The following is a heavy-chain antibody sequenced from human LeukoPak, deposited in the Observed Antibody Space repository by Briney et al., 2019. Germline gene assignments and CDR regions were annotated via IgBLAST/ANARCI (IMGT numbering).Heavy chain of an antibody. V-gene: IGHV3-33*01. Sequence: RGSLRLSCAASGFTFSSYGMHWVRQAPGKGLEWVAVIWSDGNNKFYADSVKGRFTISRDNSKKTLYLQMNSLRVEDTAVYYCARETPRGQYYFDSSGPFDYWGQGTLVTVSS. CDR2: IWSDGNNK. J-gene: IGHJ4*02. CDR3: ARETPRGQYYFDSSGPFDY. CDR1: GFTFSSYG. D-gene: IGHD3-22*01.